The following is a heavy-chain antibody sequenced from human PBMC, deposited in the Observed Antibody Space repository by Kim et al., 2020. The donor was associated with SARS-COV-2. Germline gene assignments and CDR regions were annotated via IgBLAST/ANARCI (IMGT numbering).Heavy chain of an antibody. CDR1: GGTFSSYT. CDR2: IIPILGIA. D-gene: IGHD5-12*01. V-gene: IGHV1-69*02. J-gene: IGHJ4*02. CDR3: ARAEEMATNYFDY. Sequence: SVKVSCKASGGTFSSYTISWVRQAPGQGLEWMGRIIPILGIANYAQKFQGRVTITADKSTSTAYMELSSLRSEDTAVYYCARAEEMATNYFDYWGQGTLVTVSS.